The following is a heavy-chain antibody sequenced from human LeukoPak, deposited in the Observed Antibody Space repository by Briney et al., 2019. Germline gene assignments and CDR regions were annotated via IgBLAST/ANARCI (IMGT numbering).Heavy chain of an antibody. J-gene: IGHJ4*02. CDR1: GYTFINYD. CDR3: VRTPPKGDIDY. Sequence: GASVKVSCKTSGYTFINYDINWIRRAPGQGLEWLGWMSANSGNTGYAQKFQGRVTMTRTTSISTAFMELSRLTFEDTAVYYCVRTPPKGDIDYWGQGTLVTVSS. V-gene: IGHV1-8*01. D-gene: IGHD2-21*02. CDR2: MSANSGNT.